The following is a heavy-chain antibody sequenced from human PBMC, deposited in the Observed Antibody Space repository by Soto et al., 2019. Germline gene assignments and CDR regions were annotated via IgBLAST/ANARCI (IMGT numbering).Heavy chain of an antibody. CDR2: IFYLGSS. J-gene: IGHJ5*02. V-gene: IGHV4-39*01. Sequence: LSLTCTISDDSIISSDFYWGWVRQPPGKGLEWIVSIFYLGSSYYNPSLKSRVTMSVDTSKNQFSLRLRSVTAADTALYFCARHSLALRKNNWFDPSGQGIMVTVSS. CDR3: ARHSLALRKNNWFDP. CDR1: DDSIISSDFY. D-gene: IGHD3-3*02.